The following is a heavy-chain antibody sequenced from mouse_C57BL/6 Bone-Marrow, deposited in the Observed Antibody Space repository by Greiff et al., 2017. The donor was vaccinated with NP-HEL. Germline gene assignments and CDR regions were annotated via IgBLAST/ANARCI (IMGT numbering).Heavy chain of an antibody. J-gene: IGHJ4*01. D-gene: IGHD6-1*01. Sequence: QVQLQQPGPELVKPGASVKISCKASGYSFTSYYIHWVKQRPGQGLEWIGWIYPGSGNTKYNEKFKGKATLTADTSSSTAYMQLSSLTAEDSAVYYCARWAAGYAMDYWGQGTSVTVSS. CDR3: ARWAAGYAMDY. CDR2: IYPGSGNT. V-gene: IGHV1-66*01. CDR1: GYSFTSYY.